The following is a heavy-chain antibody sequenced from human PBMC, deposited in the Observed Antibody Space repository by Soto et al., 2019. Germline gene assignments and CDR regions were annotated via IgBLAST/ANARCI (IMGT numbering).Heavy chain of an antibody. J-gene: IGHJ4*02. Sequence: EVQLLESGGGLVQPGGSLRLSCAASGFTFSSYAMSWVRQAPGKGLEWVSAISGSGGSTYYADSVKGRFIISRDNSKNTLYLQMNSLRAEDTAVYYCAKGGGSIAVAGTGVYFDYWGQGTLVTVSS. CDR1: GFTFSSYA. V-gene: IGHV3-23*01. CDR2: ISGSGGST. D-gene: IGHD6-19*01. CDR3: AKGGGSIAVAGTGVYFDY.